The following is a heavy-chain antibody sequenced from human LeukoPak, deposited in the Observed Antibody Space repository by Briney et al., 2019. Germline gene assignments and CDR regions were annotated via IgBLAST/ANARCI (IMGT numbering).Heavy chain of an antibody. Sequence: SVKVSCKASGGTFSSYAISWVRQAPGQGLEWMGGIIPIFGTANYAQKFQGRVTITADESTSTAYMELSSLRSEDTAVYYCARGEVPPHYFDYWGQGTLVTVSS. V-gene: IGHV1-69*13. J-gene: IGHJ4*02. CDR3: ARGEVPPHYFDY. CDR2: IIPIFGTA. CDR1: GGTFSSYA.